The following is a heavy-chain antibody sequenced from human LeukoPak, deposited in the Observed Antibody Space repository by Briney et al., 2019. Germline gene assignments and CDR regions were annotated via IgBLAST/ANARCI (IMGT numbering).Heavy chain of an antibody. CDR2: IDWDDDK. D-gene: IGHD5-18*01. CDR3: ARTYTAMVPYYFDY. CDR1: GFSLSTSGMC. Sequence: SGPTLVNPTQTLTLTYTFSGFSLSTSGMCVSWIRQPPGKALEWLARIDWDDDKYYSTSLKTRLTISKDTSKNQVVLTMTNMDPVDTATYYCARTYTAMVPYYFDYWGQGTLVTVSS. V-gene: IGHV2-70*11. J-gene: IGHJ4*02.